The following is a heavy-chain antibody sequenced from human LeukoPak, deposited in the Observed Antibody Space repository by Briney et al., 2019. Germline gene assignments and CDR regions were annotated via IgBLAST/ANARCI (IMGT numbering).Heavy chain of an antibody. Sequence: SETLSLTCTVSGASISSSYCTWIRQSAGEGLEWIGRMSSGGGTTYNPSFKGRVTMSLDTSKRQFSLNLSSVTAADTAVYYCARDQTYYVSSGYYYVTYLQHWGQGILVTVSS. CDR2: MSSGGGT. J-gene: IGHJ1*01. V-gene: IGHV4-4*07. D-gene: IGHD3-22*01. CDR3: ARDQTYYVSSGYYYVTYLQH. CDR1: GASISSSY.